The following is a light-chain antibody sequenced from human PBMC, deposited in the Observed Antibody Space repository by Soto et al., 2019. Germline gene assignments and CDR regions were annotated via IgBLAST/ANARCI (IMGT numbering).Light chain of an antibody. CDR1: QSVSSY. V-gene: IGKV3-11*01. J-gene: IGKJ4*01. CDR3: QQRTNWPPT. CDR2: DAS. Sequence: EIVLTQSPATLSLSPGERATLSCRASQSVSSYLAWYQQKPDQAPRLLIHDASNRATGIPARFSGSGSETDFTLTISSLEPEDFAVYFCQQRTNWPPTFGGGTKVEIK.